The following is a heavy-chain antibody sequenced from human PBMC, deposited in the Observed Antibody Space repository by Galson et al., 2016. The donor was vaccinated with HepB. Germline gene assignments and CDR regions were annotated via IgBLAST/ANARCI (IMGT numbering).Heavy chain of an antibody. CDR2: INPNSGGT. CDR1: GYTFTGYY. D-gene: IGHD2-15*01. CDR3: ARSYCGGGTCYRHLDY. Sequence: SVKVSCKASGYTFTGYYMHWVRQAPGQGLEWMGWINPNSGGTNSAQKFQGRVTLTGDTSISTAYMELSRLRSDDTAVYYCARSYCGGGTCYRHLDYWGQGTLVTVSS. J-gene: IGHJ4*02. V-gene: IGHV1-2*02.